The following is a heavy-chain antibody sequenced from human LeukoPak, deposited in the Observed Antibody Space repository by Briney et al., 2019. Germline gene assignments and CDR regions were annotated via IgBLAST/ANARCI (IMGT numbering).Heavy chain of an antibody. CDR3: AREGSGIIDY. CDR2: ISYDGSNK. J-gene: IGHJ4*02. CDR1: GFTFSSYG. Sequence: SGRSLRLSCAASGFTFSSYGMHWVRQAPGKGLEWVAVISYDGSNKYYADSVKGRFTISRDNSKNTLYLQMNSLRAEDTAVYYCAREGSGIIDYWGQGTLVTVSS. V-gene: IGHV3-30*03. D-gene: IGHD1-26*01.